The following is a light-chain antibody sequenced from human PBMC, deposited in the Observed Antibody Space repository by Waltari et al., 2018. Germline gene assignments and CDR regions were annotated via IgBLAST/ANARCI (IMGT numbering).Light chain of an antibody. Sequence: DIQMPLYPSSLSGSVGDRVTITCQASQGISNWLAWYQQKPGEAPKLLIYAASSLQSGVPSRFSGSGSGTEFTLTISSLQPEDFATYFCQQHNTYPLTFGGGTKVEIK. J-gene: IGKJ4*01. CDR1: QGISNW. V-gene: IGKV1-12*01. CDR2: AAS. CDR3: QQHNTYPLT.